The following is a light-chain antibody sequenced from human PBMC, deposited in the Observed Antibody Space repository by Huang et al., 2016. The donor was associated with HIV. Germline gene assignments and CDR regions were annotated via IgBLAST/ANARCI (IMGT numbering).Light chain of an antibody. Sequence: EVVMTQSPATLSVSPGERASLPCRASQNISNGLAWYQQRPGQAPRLLIYDASTRATGIQARFSGSGSGTDFTLTISSLQSEDFAVYYCQQYNHWPPTTFGQGTTVDIK. CDR2: DAS. J-gene: IGKJ1*01. CDR3: QQYNHWPPTT. V-gene: IGKV3-15*01. CDR1: QNISNG.